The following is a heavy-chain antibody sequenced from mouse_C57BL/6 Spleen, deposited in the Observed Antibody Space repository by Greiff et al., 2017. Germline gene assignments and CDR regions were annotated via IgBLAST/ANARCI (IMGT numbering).Heavy chain of an antibody. CDR2: ISSGGSYT. D-gene: IGHD3-2*02. J-gene: IGHJ4*01. CDR1: GFTFSSYG. Sequence: EVKLEESGGDLVKPGGSLKLSCAASGFTFSSYGMSWVRQTPDKRLEWVATISSGGSYTYYPDSVKGRFTISRDNAKNTLYLQMSSLKSEDTAMYDCASQTAQASYYYAMDYWGQGTSVTVSS. V-gene: IGHV5-6*02. CDR3: ASQTAQASYYYAMDY.